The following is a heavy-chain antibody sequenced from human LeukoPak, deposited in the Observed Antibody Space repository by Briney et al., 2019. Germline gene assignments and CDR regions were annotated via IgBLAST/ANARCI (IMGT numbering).Heavy chain of an antibody. D-gene: IGHD3-9*01. CDR1: GFLRSTRGVG. Sequence: APTLVNAAQALTLSCTFLGFLRSTRGVGLGWIRDLPGKARNRLSVVYLNDDKHYSTSLKSRLTLTKDTSKHQVVLTMTNMDPVDTATYYCARRPPPTSTDILTGYTFDYWGQGTLVTVSS. CDR2: VYLNDDK. J-gene: IGHJ4*02. CDR3: ARRPPPTSTDILTGYTFDY. V-gene: IGHV2-5*01.